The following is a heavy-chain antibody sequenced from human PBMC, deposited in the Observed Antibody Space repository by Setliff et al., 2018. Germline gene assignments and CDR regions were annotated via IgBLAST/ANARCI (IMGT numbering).Heavy chain of an antibody. CDR1: GDSISRSTYY. Sequence: PSETLSLTCTLSGDSISRSTYYWGWIRQSPGKGLEWIGTVDRSGNTFYNPSLRSRVTISVDTSKNQISLKLTSVSAADTAVYYCARRDSTSYYGYSFDFWGRGTLVTVSS. V-gene: IGHV4-39*01. CDR3: ARRDSTSYYGYSFDF. CDR2: VDRSGNT. J-gene: IGHJ4*02. D-gene: IGHD3-22*01.